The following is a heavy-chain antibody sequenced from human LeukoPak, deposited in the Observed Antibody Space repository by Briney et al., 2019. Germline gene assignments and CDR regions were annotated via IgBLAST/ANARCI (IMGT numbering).Heavy chain of an antibody. V-gene: IGHV3-7*01. D-gene: IGHD5/OR15-5a*01. CDR3: ANVFYYGMEV. Sequence: GGSLRLSCAASGLIVSNYWMSWVRQAPGKGLEWVANIKQDGSEKYYVDSVKGRFTTSRDNVKNSLYLQMNSLRAEDTAVYYCANVFYYGMEVWGQGTTVTVSS. CDR2: IKQDGSEK. J-gene: IGHJ6*02. CDR1: GLIVSNYW.